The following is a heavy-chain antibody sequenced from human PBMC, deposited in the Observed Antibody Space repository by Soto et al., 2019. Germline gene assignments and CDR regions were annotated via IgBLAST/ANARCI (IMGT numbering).Heavy chain of an antibody. CDR2: ISSSSSYI. CDR3: ARRGGSSWSFDY. D-gene: IGHD6-13*01. CDR1: GFTFSSYS. J-gene: IGHJ4*02. Sequence: EVQLVESGGGLVKPGGSLRLSCAASGFTFSSYSMNWVRQAPGKGLEWVSSISSSSSYIYYADSVTGRFTISRDNANNSLYLQMNSLRAEDTAVYYCARRGGSSWSFDYWGQGTLVTVAS. V-gene: IGHV3-21*01.